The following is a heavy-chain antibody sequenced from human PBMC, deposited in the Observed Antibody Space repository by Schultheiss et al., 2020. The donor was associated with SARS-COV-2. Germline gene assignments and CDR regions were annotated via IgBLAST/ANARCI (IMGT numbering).Heavy chain of an antibody. V-gene: IGHV4-59*12. Sequence: SETLSLTCTVSGVSISSYYWSWIRQPPGKGLEWIGYIYYSGSTNYNPSLKSRVTISVDTSKNQFSLKLSSVTAADTAVYYCARDGGSSGWIYYGMDVWGQGTTVTVSS. CDR3: ARDGGSSGWIYYGMDV. J-gene: IGHJ6*02. CDR2: IYYSGST. D-gene: IGHD6-19*01. CDR1: GVSISSYY.